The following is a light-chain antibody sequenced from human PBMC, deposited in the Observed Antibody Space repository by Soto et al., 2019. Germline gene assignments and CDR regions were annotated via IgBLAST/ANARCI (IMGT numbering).Light chain of an antibody. CDR3: QSYDSSLSGVV. J-gene: IGLJ2*01. V-gene: IGLV1-40*01. CDR1: SSNIGAGYD. Sequence: QSVLTQPPSLSGAPGQRVTIPCTGSSSNIGAGYDVHWYRQLPGTAPKLLIYGNSNRPSGVPDRFSGSKSGTSASLAITGLQAKDEADYYCQSYDSSLSGVVFGGGTKLTVL. CDR2: GNS.